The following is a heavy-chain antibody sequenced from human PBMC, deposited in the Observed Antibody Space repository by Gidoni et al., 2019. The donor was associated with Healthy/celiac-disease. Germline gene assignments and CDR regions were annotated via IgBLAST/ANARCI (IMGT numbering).Heavy chain of an antibody. CDR3: AKDHTYDGGTFDY. CDR2: ISWKSGSI. CDR1: GSTFDDYA. D-gene: IGHD5-18*01. J-gene: IGHJ4*02. Sequence: EVQLVESGGGLVQPGRSLRLSCAASGSTFDDYAMHGVRQAPGKGLEWVSGISWKSGSIGYAESVRGRFTISRDNAKNSLYLQMNSLRPEDTALYYCAKDHTYDGGTFDYWGQGTLVTVSS. V-gene: IGHV3-9*01.